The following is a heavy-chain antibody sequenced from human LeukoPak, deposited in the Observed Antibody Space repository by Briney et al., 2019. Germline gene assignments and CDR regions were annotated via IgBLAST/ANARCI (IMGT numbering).Heavy chain of an antibody. CDR3: AKAVGSGSYRHSDC. CDR2: ISGSADTT. CDR1: GFTFSRYA. J-gene: IGHJ4*02. Sequence: GGSLSLSCAASGFTFSRYAMTWVRQVPGKGLEWVSFISGSADTTYYAESVKGRFTISRDNSKNTLYLLMNSLTADDTAVYFCAKAVGSGSYRHSDCWGQGTLVTVSS. D-gene: IGHD3-10*01. V-gene: IGHV3-23*01.